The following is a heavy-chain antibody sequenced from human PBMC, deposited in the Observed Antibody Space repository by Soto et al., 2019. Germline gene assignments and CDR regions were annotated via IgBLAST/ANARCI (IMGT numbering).Heavy chain of an antibody. V-gene: IGHV3-30-3*01. D-gene: IGHD3-9*01. CDR2: ISYDGSNK. CDR3: AADLTKWEPNYSYYGMNV. J-gene: IGHJ6*02. CDR1: GFTFSSYA. Sequence: GGSLRLSCAASGFTFSSYAMHWVRQAPGKGLEWVAVISYDGSNKYYADSVKGRFTISRDNSKNTLYLQMNSLRAEDTAVYYCAADLTKWEPNYSYYGMNVWGQGTTVTVSS.